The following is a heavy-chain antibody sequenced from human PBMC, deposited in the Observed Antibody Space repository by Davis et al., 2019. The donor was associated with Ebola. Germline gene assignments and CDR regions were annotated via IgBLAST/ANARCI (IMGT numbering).Heavy chain of an antibody. J-gene: IGHJ6*02. Sequence: GGSLRLSCKGSASIFTTYWIAWVRQMPGKGLEWMGVIYPGDSDTIYSPSFQGQVTISADKSISTAYLQWSSLKASDTAMYYCARRSVYYVMDVWGQGTTVTVSS. V-gene: IGHV5-51*01. CDR1: ASIFTTYW. CDR3: ARRSVYYVMDV. CDR2: IYPGDSDT.